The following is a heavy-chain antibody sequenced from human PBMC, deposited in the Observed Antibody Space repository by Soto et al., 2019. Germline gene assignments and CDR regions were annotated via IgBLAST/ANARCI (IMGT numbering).Heavy chain of an antibody. J-gene: IGHJ4*02. CDR2: VYDSGRT. V-gene: IGHV4-59*02. CDR1: GASVSSYY. Sequence: SETLSLTCTVSGASVSSYYWSWIGQPPGKGLEWIGYVYDSGRTNYNPSLWSRITISVDTAKNQFFLKLTSVTAADTAVYYCARLFLPEYYFDYWGLGTLVTVSS. CDR3: ARLFLPEYYFDY. D-gene: IGHD3-10*01.